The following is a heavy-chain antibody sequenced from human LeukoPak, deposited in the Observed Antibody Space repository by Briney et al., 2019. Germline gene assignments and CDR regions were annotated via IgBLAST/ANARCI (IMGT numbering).Heavy chain of an antibody. D-gene: IGHD3-10*01. J-gene: IGHJ4*02. CDR3: AKELWFGPSRPYY. Sequence: GRSLRLSCAASGFTFSSYGMHWVRQAPGKGLEWVAVISYDGSNKYYADSVKGRFTISSDNSKNTLYLQMNSLRAEDTAVYYCAKELWFGPSRPYYWGQGTLVTVSS. V-gene: IGHV3-30*18. CDR2: ISYDGSNK. CDR1: GFTFSSYG.